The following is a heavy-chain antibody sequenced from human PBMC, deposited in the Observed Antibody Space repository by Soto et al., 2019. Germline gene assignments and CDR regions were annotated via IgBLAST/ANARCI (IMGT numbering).Heavy chain of an antibody. CDR2: ISYDGSNK. V-gene: IGHV3-30-3*01. J-gene: IGHJ6*02. D-gene: IGHD2-15*01. Sequence: VQLVESGGGVVQPGGSLRLSCAASGFTFSSYAMHWVRQAPGKGLEWVAVISYDGSNKYYAYSVKGRFTISRHNYKNTRHLQINGLDAEETAEYYCAGAVWKGGPAEPEYYYYGMGVWGQGHTVTFS. CDR1: GFTFSSYA. CDR3: AGAVWKGGPAEPEYYYYGMGV.